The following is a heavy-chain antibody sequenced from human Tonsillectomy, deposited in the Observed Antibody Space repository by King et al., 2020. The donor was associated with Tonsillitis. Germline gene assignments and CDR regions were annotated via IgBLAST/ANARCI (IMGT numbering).Heavy chain of an antibody. V-gene: IGHV3-30*03. CDR3: AGYCSGGSCNGAYYYYGMDV. CDR1: V. CDR2: ISYDGSNK. Sequence: VMHWVRQAPGKGLEWVAVISYDGSNKYYADSVKGRFTISRDNSKNTLYLQMNSLRAEDTAVYYCAGYCSGGSCNGAYYYYGMDVSGQGTTVTVSS. J-gene: IGHJ6*02. D-gene: IGHD2-15*01.